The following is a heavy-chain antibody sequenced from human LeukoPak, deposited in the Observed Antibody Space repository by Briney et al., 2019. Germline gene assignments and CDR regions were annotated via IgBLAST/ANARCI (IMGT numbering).Heavy chain of an antibody. V-gene: IGHV4-39*07. CDR3: ARGRIVGANHDAFDI. D-gene: IGHD1-26*01. CDR1: GGSFTSSSYY. CDR2: IYYSGNT. Sequence: TSETLSLTCTVSGGSFTSSSYYWGWIRQPPGKALEWIGSIYYSGNTYYNPSLKSRVTISVATSKNQFSLKLSSVTAADTAVYYCARGRIVGANHDAFDIWGQGTMVAVSS. J-gene: IGHJ3*02.